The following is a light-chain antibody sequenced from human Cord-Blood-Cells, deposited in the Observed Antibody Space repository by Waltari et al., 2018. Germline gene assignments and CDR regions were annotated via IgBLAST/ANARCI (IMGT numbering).Light chain of an antibody. J-gene: IGLJ2*01. V-gene: IGLV2-14*01. CDR3: SSYTSSSNVV. Sequence: QSALTQPASVSGSPGQSITISCTGTSSDVGGYNYVSWYQQHPGKAPKLMLYDVSNRPSGVSNRFAGSKSGNPASLTISGLQAEDEADYYCSSYTSSSNVVFGGGTKLTVL. CDR2: DVS. CDR1: SSDVGGYNY.